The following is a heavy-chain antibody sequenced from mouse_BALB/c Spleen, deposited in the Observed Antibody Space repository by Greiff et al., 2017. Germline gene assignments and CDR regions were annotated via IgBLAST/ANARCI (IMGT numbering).Heavy chain of an antibody. CDR3: AREGYYGSSLYFDY. Sequence: DVKLVESGGGLVQPGGSLKLSCAASGFTFSSYGMSWVRQTPDKRLELVATINSNGGSTYYPDSVKGRFTISRDNAKNTLYLQMSSLKSEDTAMYYCAREGYYGSSLYFDYWGQGTTLTVSS. CDR1: GFTFSSYG. D-gene: IGHD1-1*01. J-gene: IGHJ2*01. CDR2: INSNGGST. V-gene: IGHV5-6-3*01.